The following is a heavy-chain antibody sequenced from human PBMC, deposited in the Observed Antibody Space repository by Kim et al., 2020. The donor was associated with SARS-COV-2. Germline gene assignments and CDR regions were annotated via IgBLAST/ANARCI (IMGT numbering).Heavy chain of an antibody. J-gene: IGHJ4*02. V-gene: IGHV3-64D*06. D-gene: IGHD3-10*01. CDR2: ISSNGGST. CDR1: GFTFSSYA. Sequence: GGSLRLSCSASGFTFSSYAMHWVRQAPGKGLEYVSAISSNGGSTYYADSVKGRFTISRDNSKNTLYLQMSSLRAEDTAVYYCVKAGFTMVRGVIITSGGSFDYWGQGTLVTVSS. CDR3: VKAGFTMVRGVIITSGGSFDY.